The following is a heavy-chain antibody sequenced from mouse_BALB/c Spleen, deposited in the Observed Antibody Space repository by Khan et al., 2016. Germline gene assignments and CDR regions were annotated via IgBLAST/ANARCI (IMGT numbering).Heavy chain of an antibody. CDR3: ARSCYSMDY. CDR1: GYTFSNYG. CDR2: ILPGSGKS. V-gene: IGHV1-9*01. Sequence: QVQLKQSGAELMKPGASVKISCKSTGYTFSNYGMEWVKQRPGHGLEWIGDILPGSGKSNYNENLKGKATFTADTSSNTAYMQLSSLTSEDSAVYYCARSCYSMDYWGQGTSLAVSS. J-gene: IGHJ4*01.